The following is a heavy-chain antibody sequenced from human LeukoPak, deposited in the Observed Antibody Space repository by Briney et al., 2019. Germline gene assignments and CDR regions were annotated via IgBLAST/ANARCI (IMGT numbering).Heavy chain of an antibody. V-gene: IGHV4-30-4*01. CDR1: SDSISSGDYY. Sequence: SQTLSLTCTVSSDSISSGDYYWSWIRQPAGKGLEFIGYINKKGGTFYNPPLRSRVSISIDTSKNQFSLKLTSVTAADTAVYFCAREHKSYGDYPYYFDSWSQGTLVTVSS. D-gene: IGHD4-17*01. J-gene: IGHJ4*02. CDR3: AREHKSYGDYPYYFDS. CDR2: INKKGGT.